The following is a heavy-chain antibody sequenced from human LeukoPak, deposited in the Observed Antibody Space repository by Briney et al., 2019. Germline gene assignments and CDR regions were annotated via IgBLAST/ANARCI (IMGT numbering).Heavy chain of an antibody. CDR1: GYTFTSYG. CDR2: ISAYNGNT. J-gene: IGHJ6*03. CDR3: ARGIYDSSGYYPYYYYYYMDV. D-gene: IGHD3-22*01. Sequence: GASVKVSCKASGYTFTSYGISWVRRAPGQGLEWMGWISAYNGNTNYAQKLQGRVTMTTDTSTSTAYMELRSLRSDDTAVYYCARGIYDSSGYYPYYYYYYMDVWGKGTTVTVSS. V-gene: IGHV1-18*01.